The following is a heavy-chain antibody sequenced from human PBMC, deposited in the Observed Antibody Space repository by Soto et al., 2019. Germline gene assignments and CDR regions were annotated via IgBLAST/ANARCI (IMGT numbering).Heavy chain of an antibody. Sequence: SVKVSCKASGITFTSTAMQWVRQARGQRHEWIGWIVVGSGNTNYAQKFQERVTITRDMSTSTAYMELSSLRSEDTAVYYCAAKGYCISTSCYSDYYYYKDVSSQGTTDTVS. V-gene: IGHV1-58*02. CDR1: GITFTSTA. D-gene: IGHD2-2*01. CDR3: AAKGYCISTSCYSDYYYYKDV. CDR2: IVVGSGNT. J-gene: IGHJ6*03.